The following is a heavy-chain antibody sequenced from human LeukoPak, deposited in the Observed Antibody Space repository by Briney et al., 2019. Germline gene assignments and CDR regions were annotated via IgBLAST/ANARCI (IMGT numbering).Heavy chain of an antibody. V-gene: IGHV1-2*02. CDR1: GYTFSGHN. Sequence: ASVKVSCKASGYTFSGHNIHWVRQAPGQGLQWMGWITPSSGDTSFALEFEGRVTLSSDSSTSTVYMFLTWLTSDDAAVYFCARGLPGASPGFDYWGQGTLLTVSS. D-gene: IGHD3-10*01. CDR3: ARGLPGASPGFDY. CDR2: ITPSSGDT. J-gene: IGHJ4*02.